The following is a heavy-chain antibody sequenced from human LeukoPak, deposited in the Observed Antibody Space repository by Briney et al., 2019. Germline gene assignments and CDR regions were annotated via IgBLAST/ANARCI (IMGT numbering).Heavy chain of an antibody. Sequence: GGSLRLSCAASGFTFYDYAMHWVRQAPGKGLEWVSGISWNRGSIGYAASVKRRFTISTDNAKHSLYLQMNTLRAEDTALYYCAKQGGDIVVVPAAIRYYFYYYMDVWGKGTTVTVSS. CDR2: ISWNRGSI. D-gene: IGHD2-2*02. J-gene: IGHJ6*03. V-gene: IGHV3-9*01. CDR3: AKQGGDIVVVPAAIRYYFYYYMDV. CDR1: GFTFYDYA.